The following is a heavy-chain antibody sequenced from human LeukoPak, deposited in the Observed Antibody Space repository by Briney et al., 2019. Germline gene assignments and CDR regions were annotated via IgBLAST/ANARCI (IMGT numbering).Heavy chain of an antibody. CDR2: INHSGST. V-gene: IGHV4-34*01. CDR1: GGSFSGYY. D-gene: IGHD5-24*01. CDR3: ARVSGDGYNYFAY. J-gene: IGHJ4*02. Sequence: PSETLSLTCAVYGGSFSGYYWSWIRQPPGKRLERIGEINHSGSTNYNLSLKSRVTISVDTSKNQFSLKLSSVTAADTAVYYCARVSGDGYNYFAYWGQGTLVTVSS.